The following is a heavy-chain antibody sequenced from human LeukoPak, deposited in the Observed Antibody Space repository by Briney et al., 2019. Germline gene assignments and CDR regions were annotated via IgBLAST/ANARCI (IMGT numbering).Heavy chain of an antibody. J-gene: IGHJ4*02. CDR1: GYSFTSYW. D-gene: IGHD3-22*01. CDR2: IYPGDSDT. Sequence: GESLKISCKGSGYSFTSYWIGWVRQMPGKGLEWMGIIYPGDSDTRYSPSFQGQVTISADKSISTAYPQWSSLKASDTAMYYCARQRIYYYDSSGYLLDYWGQGTLVTVSS. CDR3: ARQRIYYYDSSGYLLDY. V-gene: IGHV5-51*01.